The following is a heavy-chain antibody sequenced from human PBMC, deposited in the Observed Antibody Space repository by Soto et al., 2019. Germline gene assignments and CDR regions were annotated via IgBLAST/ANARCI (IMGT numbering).Heavy chain of an antibody. Sequence: SETLSLTCTVSGGSISSYYWSWIRQPPGKGLGWIGYIYYSGSTNYNPSLKSRVTISVDTSKNQFSLKLSSVTAADTAVYYCASYSGLWYDSSGALDAFDIWGQGTMVTVSS. CDR3: ASYSGLWYDSSGALDAFDI. J-gene: IGHJ3*02. D-gene: IGHD3-22*01. CDR1: GGSISSYY. V-gene: IGHV4-59*01. CDR2: IYYSGST.